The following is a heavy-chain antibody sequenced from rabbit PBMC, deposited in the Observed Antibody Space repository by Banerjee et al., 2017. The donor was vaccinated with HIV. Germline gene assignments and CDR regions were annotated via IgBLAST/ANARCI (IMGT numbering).Heavy chain of an antibody. Sequence: SGGDLVKPGASLTLTCTASGFSFSSSYWICWVRQAPGKGLEWITCIYAGSSGNTYYASWAKGRFTISKTSSTTVTLRMTSLTAADTATYFCARGDYTYGYTDDGQPIYFNLWGQGTLVTVS. CDR3: ARGDYTYGYTDDGQPIYFNL. V-gene: IGHV1S45*01. D-gene: IGHD6-1*01. J-gene: IGHJ4*01. CDR1: GFSFSSSYW. CDR2: IYAGSSGNT.